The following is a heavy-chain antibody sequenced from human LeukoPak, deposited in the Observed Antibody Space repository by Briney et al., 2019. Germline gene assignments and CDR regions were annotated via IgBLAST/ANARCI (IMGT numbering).Heavy chain of an antibody. V-gene: IGHV3-30*02. Sequence: TGGSLRLSCGASGFTFSSFCMHWVRQAPGKGLEWVAFIRFDGSNKYYADSVKGRFTISRDNSKDTLFLQVNSLRAEDTAVYYCARAIPYYYYMDVWGKGTTVTVSS. CDR3: ARAIPYYYYMDV. CDR1: GFTFSSFC. J-gene: IGHJ6*03. CDR2: IRFDGSNK.